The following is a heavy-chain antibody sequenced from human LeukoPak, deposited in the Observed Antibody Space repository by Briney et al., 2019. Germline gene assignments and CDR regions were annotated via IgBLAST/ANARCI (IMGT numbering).Heavy chain of an antibody. D-gene: IGHD3-10*01. CDR1: GYTFTSYG. Sequence: AASVKVSCKASGYTFTSYGISWVRQAPGQGLEWMGWISAYNGNTNYAQKLQGRVTMTTDTSTSTAYMELRSLRSDDTAVYYCARGRGYYGSGSPESYWGQGTLVTFSS. V-gene: IGHV1-18*01. J-gene: IGHJ4*02. CDR2: ISAYNGNT. CDR3: ARGRGYYGSGSPESY.